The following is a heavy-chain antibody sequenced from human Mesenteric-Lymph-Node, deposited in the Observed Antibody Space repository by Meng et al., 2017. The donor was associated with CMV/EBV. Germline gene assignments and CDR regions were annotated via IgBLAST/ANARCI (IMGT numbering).Heavy chain of an antibody. V-gene: IGHV4-59*01. D-gene: IGHD6-6*01. J-gene: IGHJ4*02. CDR2: IYYSGST. Sequence: GPLRLSCTVSGGSISSYHWSWIRQPPGKGLEWIGHIYYSGSTNYNPSLKRRVTISVDTSKNQFSLKLSSVTTADTAVYYCPRVRVAGRRPWALTVIAARPDGFDYWGQGTLVTVSS. CDR1: GGSISSYH. CDR3: PRVRVAGRRPWALTVIAARPDGFDY.